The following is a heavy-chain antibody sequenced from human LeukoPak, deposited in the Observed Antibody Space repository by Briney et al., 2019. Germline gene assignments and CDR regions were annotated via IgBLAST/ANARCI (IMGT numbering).Heavy chain of an antibody. J-gene: IGHJ4*02. D-gene: IGHD3-9*01. CDR1: GGSFSGYY. CDR2: INHSGST. CDR3: ARNGHVLRYFDWLFVFDY. Sequence: PSETLSLTCAVYGGSFSGYYWSWIRQPPGKGLEWIGEINHSGSTNYNPSLKSRVTISVDTSKNQFSLKLSSVTAADTAVYYCARNGHVLRYFDWLFVFDYWGQGTLVTVSS. V-gene: IGHV4-34*01.